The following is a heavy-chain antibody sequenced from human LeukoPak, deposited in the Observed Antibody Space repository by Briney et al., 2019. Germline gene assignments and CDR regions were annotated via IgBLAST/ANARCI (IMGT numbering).Heavy chain of an antibody. CDR2: ISSSSSYI. CDR3: VKISSVAQTSYGHFDY. D-gene: IGHD3-16*01. Sequence: GGSLRLSCAASGFTFSSYSMNWVRQAPGKGLEWVSSISSSSSYIYYADSVKGRFTISRDNSQNTLSLHMISLRAEDTAVYYCVKISSVAQTSYGHFDYWGQGTLATVSS. J-gene: IGHJ4*02. CDR1: GFTFSSYS. V-gene: IGHV3-21*04.